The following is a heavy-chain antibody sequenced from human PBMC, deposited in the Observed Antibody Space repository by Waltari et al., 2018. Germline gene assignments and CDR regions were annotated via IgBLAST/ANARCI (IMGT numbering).Heavy chain of an antibody. J-gene: IGHJ4*02. CDR2: FDPEDGET. CDR3: VFLGYCSGGSCPVFDY. CDR1: GYSFTGYY. Sequence: QVQLVQSGAAVKKPGASVKVSCKASGYSFTGYYMHWVRQAPGQGLEWMGGFDPEDGETIYAQKFQGRVTMTEDTATDTAYMELSSLRSEDTAVYYCVFLGYCSGGSCPVFDYWGQGTLVTVSS. V-gene: IGHV1-24*01. D-gene: IGHD2-15*01.